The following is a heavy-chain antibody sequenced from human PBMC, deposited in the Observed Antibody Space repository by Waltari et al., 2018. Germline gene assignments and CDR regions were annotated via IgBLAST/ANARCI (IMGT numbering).Heavy chain of an antibody. CDR2: INPSGGST. CDR3: ARFPYYYDSRSPPYDY. D-gene: IGHD3-22*01. CDR1: GYTFTSYY. J-gene: IGHJ4*02. Sequence: QVQLVQSGAEVKKPGASVKVSCKASGYTFTSYYMHWVRQAPGQGLEWMGIINPSGGSTSYAQKFQGRVTMTRDTSTSTVYMELSSLRSEDTAVYYCARFPYYYDSRSPPYDYWGQGTLVTVSS. V-gene: IGHV1-46*01.